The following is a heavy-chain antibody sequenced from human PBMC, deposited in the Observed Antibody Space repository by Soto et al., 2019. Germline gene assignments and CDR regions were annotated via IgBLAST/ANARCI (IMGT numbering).Heavy chain of an antibody. CDR2: IYHSGST. CDR1: GGSILGSNW. Sequence: PXESLSLACSVSGGSILGSNWWSWVRQPPGKGLEWIGEIYHSGSTNYNPSLKSRVTISVDKYKNQFSLKLSSVTAADKAVYYYARRVRAFDIWGQGTMVTVPS. V-gene: IGHV4-4*02. J-gene: IGHJ3*02. CDR3: ARRVRAFDI.